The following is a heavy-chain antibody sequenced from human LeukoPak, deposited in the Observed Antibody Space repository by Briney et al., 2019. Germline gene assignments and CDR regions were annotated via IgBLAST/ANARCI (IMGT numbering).Heavy chain of an antibody. CDR3: ARGDTVVDFYFDY. V-gene: IGHV3-30*04. CDR2: ISYDGSNK. CDR1: GFTFSSYA. D-gene: IGHD4-23*01. Sequence: PGGSLRLSCAASGFTFSSYAMHWVRQAPGKGLEWVAVISYDGSNKYYADSVKGRFTISRDNSKNTLYLQMNSLRAEDTAVYYCARGDTVVDFYFDYWGQGTLVTVSS. J-gene: IGHJ4*02.